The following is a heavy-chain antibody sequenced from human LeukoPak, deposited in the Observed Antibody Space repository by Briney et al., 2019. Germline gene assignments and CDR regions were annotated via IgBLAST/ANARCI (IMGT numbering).Heavy chain of an antibody. V-gene: IGHV4-30-4*01. CDR1: GGSIGSGVSY. CDR3: ARSIAALDY. D-gene: IGHD6-25*01. Sequence: SETLSLTCTVSGGSIGSGVSYWSWIRQPPGEGLEWIGYIYYSGSTYYNPSLKSRVTISVDTSKNQFSLKLSSVTAADTAVYYCARSIAALDYWGQGTLVTVSS. J-gene: IGHJ4*02. CDR2: IYYSGST.